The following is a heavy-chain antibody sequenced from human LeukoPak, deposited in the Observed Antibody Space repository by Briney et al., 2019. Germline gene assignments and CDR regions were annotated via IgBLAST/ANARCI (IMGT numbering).Heavy chain of an antibody. CDR3: ARGLVAGAFDY. CDR2: INHSGST. Sequence: SETLSLTCAVYGGSFSGYYWSWLRQPPGKGLEWIGEINHSGSTNYNPSLKSRVTISVDTSKNQFSLKLSSVTAADTAVYYCARGLVAGAFDYWGQGTLVTASS. V-gene: IGHV4-34*01. CDR1: GGSFSGYY. D-gene: IGHD6-19*01. J-gene: IGHJ4*02.